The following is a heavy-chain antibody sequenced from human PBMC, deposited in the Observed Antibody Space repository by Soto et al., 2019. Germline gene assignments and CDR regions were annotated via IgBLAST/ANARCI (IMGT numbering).Heavy chain of an antibody. D-gene: IGHD6-19*01. J-gene: IGHJ5*02. CDR1: GFTFSSYS. CDR2: TSSSSSTI. Sequence: EVQLVESGGGLVQPGGSLRLSCAASGFTFSSYSMNWVRQAPGKGLEWVSYTSSSSSTIYYADSVKGRFTISRDNAKNSLYLQMNSLRDEDTAVYYCARTLGHSSGWYELNWFDPWGQGTLVTVSS. V-gene: IGHV3-48*02. CDR3: ARTLGHSSGWYELNWFDP.